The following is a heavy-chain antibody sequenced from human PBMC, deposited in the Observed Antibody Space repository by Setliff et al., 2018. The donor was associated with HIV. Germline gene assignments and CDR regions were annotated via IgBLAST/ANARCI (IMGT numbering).Heavy chain of an antibody. CDR2: IYTSGST. J-gene: IGHJ4*02. Sequence: SETLSLTCTVSGGSISSYYWSWIRQPAGKGLEWIGRIYTSGSTNYNPSLKSRVTMSVDTSKNQFSLKLSSVTAADTAVYYCGRHPPTSDYNYNLIFDYWGRGVLVTVSS. D-gene: IGHD1-1*01. V-gene: IGHV4-4*07. CDR1: GGSISSYY. CDR3: GRHPPTSDYNYNLIFDY.